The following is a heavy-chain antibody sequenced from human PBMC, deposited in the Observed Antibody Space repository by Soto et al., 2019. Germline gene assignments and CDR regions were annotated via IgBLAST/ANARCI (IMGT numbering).Heavy chain of an antibody. Sequence: QVQLVQSGAEVKKPGASVKVSCKASGYTFTSYAMHWVRQAPGQRLEWMGWINAGNGNTKYSQKFQGRVTITRDTSASTDYRELSSLRSEDTAVYYCARQAEGGYNYVYWGQGNLVTVSA. CDR1: GYTFTSYA. D-gene: IGHD5-12*01. CDR3: ARQAEGGYNYVY. V-gene: IGHV1-3*01. J-gene: IGHJ4*02. CDR2: INAGNGNT.